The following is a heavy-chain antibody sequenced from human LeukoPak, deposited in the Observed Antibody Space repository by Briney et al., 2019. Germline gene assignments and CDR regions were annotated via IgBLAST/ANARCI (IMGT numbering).Heavy chain of an antibody. V-gene: IGHV3-53*01. CDR1: GFNVSNSY. CDR3: ARGITMMEEFY. D-gene: IGHD3-22*01. Sequence: GGSLRLSCAASGFNVSNSYMSWVRQAPGKGLEWVSVIYSGGTTYYADSVKGRFTISRDNSKNTVYLQMNSLRAEDTAVYCCARGITMMEEFYWGQGTLVTVSS. J-gene: IGHJ4*02. CDR2: IYSGGTT.